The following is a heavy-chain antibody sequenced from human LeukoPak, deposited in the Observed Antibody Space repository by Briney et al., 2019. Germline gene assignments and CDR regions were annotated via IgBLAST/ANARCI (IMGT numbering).Heavy chain of an antibody. D-gene: IGHD6-25*01. CDR3: ARESAAWFDP. J-gene: IGHJ5*02. CDR1: GGSISRGSYY. Sequence: PSETLSLTCTISGGSISRGSYYWSWIRQPAGKGLEWIGRIFITGSTNYNPSLKSRVTISVDTSKNQISLKLSSVTAEDTAVYYCARESAAWFDPWGQGTLVTVSS. V-gene: IGHV4-61*02. CDR2: IFITGST.